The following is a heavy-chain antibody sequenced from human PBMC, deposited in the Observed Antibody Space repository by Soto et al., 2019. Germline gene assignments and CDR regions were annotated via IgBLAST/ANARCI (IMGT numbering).Heavy chain of an antibody. CDR1: GGTCRSYS. Sequence: AVVSLRLPWAAAGGTCRSYSSSWIRQAPGKGLEWVSYISSSSTIYYADSVKGRFTISRDNAKNSLYLQMNSLRAEDTAVYYCARLSGSSGYYYSPGMAVWGQGTTVPVSS. J-gene: IGHJ6*02. V-gene: IGHV3-48*01. CDR3: ARLSGSSGYYYSPGMAV. D-gene: IGHD3-22*01. CDR2: ISSSSTI.